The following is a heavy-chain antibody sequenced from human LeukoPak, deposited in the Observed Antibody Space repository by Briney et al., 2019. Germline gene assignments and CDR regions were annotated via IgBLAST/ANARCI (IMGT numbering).Heavy chain of an antibody. CDR1: GYTFTGYY. J-gene: IGHJ3*02. CDR2: INPNSGGT. CDR3: ARETILVYDAFDI. Sequence: GASVKVSCKASGYTFTGYYMHWVRQAPGQGLEWMGRINPNSGGTNYAQKFQGRVTMTRDTSISTAYMELSRLRSDDTAVYYCARETILVYDAFDIWGQGTMVTVSS. V-gene: IGHV1-2*06. D-gene: IGHD2-21*01.